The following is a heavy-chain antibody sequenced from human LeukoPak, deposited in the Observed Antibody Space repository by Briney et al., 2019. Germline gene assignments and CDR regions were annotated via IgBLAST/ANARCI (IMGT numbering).Heavy chain of an antibody. Sequence: PGGSLRLSCAASGFTFSSYWMSWVCQAPGKGLEWVANIKQDGSEKYYVDSVKGRFTISRDNAKNSLYLQMNSLRAEDTAVYYCASFTRALWFGELFGRYYFDYWGQGTLVTVSS. CDR2: IKQDGSEK. D-gene: IGHD3-10*01. CDR3: ASFTRALWFGELFGRYYFDY. V-gene: IGHV3-7*01. CDR1: GFTFSSYW. J-gene: IGHJ4*02.